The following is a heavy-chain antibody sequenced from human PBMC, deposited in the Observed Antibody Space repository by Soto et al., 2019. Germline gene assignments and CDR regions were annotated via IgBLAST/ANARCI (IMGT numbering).Heavy chain of an antibody. V-gene: IGHV6-1*01. CDR2: TYYRSTWGN. CDR3: ARQIAATGTSLTFDY. Sequence: QVQLQQSGPGLVKPSQTLSLTCAISGDTVSSSSAAWTWIRQSPSRGLEWLGRTYYRSTWGNDXXISLTSPLTIXPDPSXXQFSLNLNSAPLGDTAVYYCARQIAATGTSLTFDYWGQAALVTVSS. CDR1: GDTVSSSSAA. J-gene: IGHJ4*02. D-gene: IGHD6-13*01.